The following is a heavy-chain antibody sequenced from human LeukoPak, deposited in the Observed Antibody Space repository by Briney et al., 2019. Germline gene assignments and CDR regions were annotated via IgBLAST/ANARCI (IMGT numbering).Heavy chain of an antibody. J-gene: IGHJ4*02. CDR2: INHNSGGT. CDR1: GYTFTRYY. CDR3: ARGLIVVVPAAPVDY. Sequence: ASVNVSCKASGYTFTRYYMHWVRQAPGPGLEWMGWINHNSGGTNYAQKFQGRVTMTRDTSISTAYMELSRLRSDDTAVYYCARGLIVVVPAAPVDYWGQGTLVTVSS. V-gene: IGHV1-2*02. D-gene: IGHD2-2*01.